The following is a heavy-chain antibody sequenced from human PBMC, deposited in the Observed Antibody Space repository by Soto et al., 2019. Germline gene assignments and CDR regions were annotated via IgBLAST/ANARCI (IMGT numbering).Heavy chain of an antibody. CDR3: ARNTSTYFDS. Sequence: TSETLSLTCTVSGYSISNGDYWGWIRQAPGKGLEWIGSVYYSGSTHYEPPLRGRIAISVDTLKNQFSLRLPSVTAADTAMYFCARNTSTYFDSWGQGIPVTVSS. V-gene: IGHV4-38-2*02. CDR2: VYYSGST. J-gene: IGHJ4*02. CDR1: GYSISNGDY.